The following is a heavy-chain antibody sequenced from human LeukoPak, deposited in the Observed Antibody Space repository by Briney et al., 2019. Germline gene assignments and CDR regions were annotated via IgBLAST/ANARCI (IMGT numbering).Heavy chain of an antibody. J-gene: IGHJ6*02. CDR1: GGSFNGYS. CDR2: INHSGGT. CDR3: ARVCLWGGSCYVYYNGMDV. Sequence: SETLSLTCAVYGGSFNGYSWSWIRQPPGKGLEWIGEINHSGGTNYNPSLKSRVTISVDTSKNQFSLKLRSVTAADTAVYHCARVCLWGGSCYVYYNGMDVWGQGTTVTVSS. D-gene: IGHD2-2*01. V-gene: IGHV4-34*01.